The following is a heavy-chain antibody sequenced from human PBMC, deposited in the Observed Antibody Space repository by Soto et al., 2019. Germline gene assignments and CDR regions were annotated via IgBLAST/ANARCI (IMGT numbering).Heavy chain of an antibody. CDR2: ISAYNGNT. J-gene: IGHJ5*02. Sequence: ASVKVSCKASGYTFTSYGISWVRQAPGQGLEWMGWISAYNGNTNYAQKLQGRVTMTTDTSTSTAYMELRSLRSDDTAVYYCATVRGVTSGMWDWFDPWGQGTLFTVSS. CDR1: GYTFTSYG. V-gene: IGHV1-18*01. CDR3: ATVRGVTSGMWDWFDP. D-gene: IGHD3-10*01.